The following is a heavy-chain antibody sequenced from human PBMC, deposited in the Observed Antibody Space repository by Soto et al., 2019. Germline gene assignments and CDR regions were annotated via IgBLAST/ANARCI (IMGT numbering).Heavy chain of an antibody. J-gene: IGHJ6*02. Sequence: ASVKVSCKASGGTFSSYAISWVRQAPGQGLEWMGGIIPIFGTANYAQKFQGRVTITADESTSTAYMELSSLRSEDTAVYYCARSSLYGDYYYYCGMDVGGQGTTVTVSS. CDR3: ARSSLYGDYYYYCGMDV. V-gene: IGHV1-69*13. CDR1: GGTFSSYA. D-gene: IGHD4-17*01. CDR2: IIPIFGTA.